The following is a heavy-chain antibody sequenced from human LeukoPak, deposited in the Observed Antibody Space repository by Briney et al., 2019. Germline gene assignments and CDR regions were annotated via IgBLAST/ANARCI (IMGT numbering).Heavy chain of an antibody. CDR1: GFTFSIYA. D-gene: IGHD3-10*01. CDR3: GRALMIRGVFDY. J-gene: IGHJ4*02. V-gene: IGHV3-30*04. CDR2: ISYDGSNI. Sequence: GGSLRLTCAASGFTFSIYAMHWVRQAPGKGLEWVAFISYDGSNICYADSVKGRFTTSRDNSKNTLYLQVNSLRAEETAVYYLGRALMIRGVFDYWGQGTLVTVSP.